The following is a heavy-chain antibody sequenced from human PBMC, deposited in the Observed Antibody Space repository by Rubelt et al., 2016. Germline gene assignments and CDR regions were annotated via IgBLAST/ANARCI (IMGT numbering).Heavy chain of an antibody. CDR2: MNPNSGNT. J-gene: IGHJ6*02. CDR3: ARLSITIFGVVVYYYGMDV. D-gene: IGHD3-3*01. V-gene: IGHV1-8*01. Sequence: QVQLVQSGAEVKKPGASVKVSCKASGYTFTSYDINWVRQATGQGLEWMGWMNPNSGNTGYAQKFQGRGTMTRNTSISTAYMELSSLRSEDRAVYYCARLSITIFGVVVYYYGMDVWGQGTTVTVSS. CDR1: GYTFTSYD.